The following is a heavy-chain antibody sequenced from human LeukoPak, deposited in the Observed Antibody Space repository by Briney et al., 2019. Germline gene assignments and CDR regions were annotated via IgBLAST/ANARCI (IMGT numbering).Heavy chain of an antibody. CDR2: IYTSGST. V-gene: IGHV4-61*02. D-gene: IGHD3-3*01. CDR3: ASLVFLEWLVIDY. CDR1: GNSISSGDYY. Sequence: SETLSLTCTVSGNSISSGDYYWSWIRQPAGKGLEWIGRIYTSGSTNYNPSLKSRVTISGDTSKDQFSLRLSSVTAADTAVYYCASLVFLEWLVIDYWGQGTLVTVSS. J-gene: IGHJ4*02.